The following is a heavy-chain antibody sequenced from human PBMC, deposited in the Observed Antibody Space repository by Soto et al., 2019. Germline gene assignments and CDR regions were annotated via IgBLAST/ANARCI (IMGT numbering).Heavy chain of an antibody. CDR2: IYWDDDK. D-gene: IGHD6-13*01. J-gene: IGHJ5*02. V-gene: IGHV2-5*02. CDR3: AYTLAAAGGNWFDP. Sequence: SGPSGEPTQTLTLTCTFSGFSLSTSGVGVGWIRQPPGKALEWLALIYWDDDKRYSPSLKSRLTITKDTSKNQVVLTMTNMDPVDTATYYCAYTLAAAGGNWFDPWGQGTLVTVS. CDR1: GFSLSTSGVG.